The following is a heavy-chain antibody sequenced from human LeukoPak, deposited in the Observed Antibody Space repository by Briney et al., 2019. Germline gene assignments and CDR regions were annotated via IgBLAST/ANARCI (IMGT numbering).Heavy chain of an antibody. CDR1: GFTFSSYA. J-gene: IGHJ4*02. D-gene: IGHD3-22*01. Sequence: GGSLRLSCAASGFTFSSYAMNWVRQAPGKGLEWVSGISGRGGGTSYADSVKGRFTISRDNSKNTLYLQMNSLRAEDTAVYYCAKDNPYDSSGSVSLGYDYWGQGTLVTVSS. CDR3: AKDNPYDSSGSVSLGYDY. V-gene: IGHV3-23*01. CDR2: ISGRGGGT.